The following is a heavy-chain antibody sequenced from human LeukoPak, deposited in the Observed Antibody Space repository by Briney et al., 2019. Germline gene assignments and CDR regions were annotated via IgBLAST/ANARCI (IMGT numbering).Heavy chain of an antibody. D-gene: IGHD3-3*01. V-gene: IGHV4-59*01. J-gene: IGHJ4*02. Sequence: SETLSLTCTVSGGSINSYYWSWIRQPPGKGLEWIGYIYYSGSTNYNPSLQSRVTISVDTSRNQFSLKLSSVTAADTAVYYCARHFDFWSGYGYYFDYWGQGTLVTVSS. CDR1: GGSINSYY. CDR2: IYYSGST. CDR3: ARHFDFWSGYGYYFDY.